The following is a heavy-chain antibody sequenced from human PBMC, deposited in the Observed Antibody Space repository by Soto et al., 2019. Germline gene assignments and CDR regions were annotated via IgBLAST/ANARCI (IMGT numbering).Heavy chain of an antibody. Sequence: SVNVSCKASGGTFSSYAISWVRQAPGQGLEWMGGVSPIFGTANYAQKFQGRVTITADKSTSTAYMELGSLRSEDTAVYYCAREDREVVAATYYYYGIDVWGQGTTVTVSS. V-gene: IGHV1-69*06. CDR1: GGTFSSYA. D-gene: IGHD2-15*01. CDR3: AREDREVVAATYYYYGIDV. CDR2: VSPIFGTA. J-gene: IGHJ6*02.